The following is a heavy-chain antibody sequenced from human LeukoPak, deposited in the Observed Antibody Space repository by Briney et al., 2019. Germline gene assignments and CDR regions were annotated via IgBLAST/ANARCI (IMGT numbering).Heavy chain of an antibody. CDR3: ARFLSSSSFDY. CDR1: GFTFSSYW. V-gene: IGHV3-7*01. Sequence: GGSLRLSCAASGFTFSSYWMSWVRQAPGKGLEWVANIKQDGSEKYYVDSVKGQFTISRDNAKNSLYLQMNSLRAEDTAVYYCARFLSSSSFDYWGQGTLVTVSS. CDR2: IKQDGSEK. J-gene: IGHJ4*02. D-gene: IGHD6-13*01.